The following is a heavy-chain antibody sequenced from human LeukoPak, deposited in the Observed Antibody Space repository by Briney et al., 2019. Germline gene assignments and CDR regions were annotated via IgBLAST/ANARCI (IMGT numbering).Heavy chain of an antibody. J-gene: IGHJ4*02. D-gene: IGHD5-24*01. CDR3: ARESTRRDGYNRRSYQPVPDDY. CDR2: INPSGGST. V-gene: IGHV1-46*01. CDR1: GYTFTSYY. Sequence: GASVKVSCKASGYTFTSYYMHWVRQAPGQGLEWMGIINPSGGSTSYAQKFQGRVTMTRDTSTSTVYMELSSLRSEDTAVYYCARESTRRDGYNRRSYQPVPDDYWGQGTLVTVSS.